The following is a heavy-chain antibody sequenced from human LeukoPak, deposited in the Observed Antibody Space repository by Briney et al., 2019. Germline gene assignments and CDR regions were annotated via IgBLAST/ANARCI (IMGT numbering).Heavy chain of an antibody. Sequence: ASVKVSCKASGYTFTGYYMHWVRQAPGQGLEWMGWINPNSGGTNYAQKFQGRVTMTRGTSISTAYMELSRLRSDDTAVYYCARVYSSSSYYFDYWGQGTLVTVSS. CDR2: INPNSGGT. CDR3: ARVYSSSSYYFDY. D-gene: IGHD6-13*01. CDR1: GYTFTGYY. V-gene: IGHV1-2*02. J-gene: IGHJ4*02.